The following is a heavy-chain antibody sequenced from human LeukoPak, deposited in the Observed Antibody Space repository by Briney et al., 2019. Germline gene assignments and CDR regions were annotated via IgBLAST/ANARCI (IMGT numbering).Heavy chain of an antibody. CDR1: GFTFSSYE. J-gene: IGHJ5*02. V-gene: IGHV3-48*03. CDR3: ARGRYFDWLVPRPFDP. Sequence: GGSLRLSCAASGFTFSSYEMNWVRQAPGKGLEWVSYISSSGSTIYYADSVKGRFTISRDNAKNSLYLQMNSLRAEDTAVYYCARGRYFDWLVPRPFDPWGQGTLVTVSS. D-gene: IGHD3-9*01. CDR2: ISSSGSTI.